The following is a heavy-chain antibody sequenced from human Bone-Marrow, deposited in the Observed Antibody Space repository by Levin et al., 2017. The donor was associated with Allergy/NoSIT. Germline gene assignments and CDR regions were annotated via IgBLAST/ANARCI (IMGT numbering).Heavy chain of an antibody. CDR2: IIPIFGTA. J-gene: IGHJ6*03. Sequence: KISCKASGGTFSSYAISWVRQAPGQGLEWMGGIIPIFGTANYAQKFQGRVTITADKSTSTAYMELSSLRSEDTAVYYCARGRGFRESNYYYYYYMDVWGKGTTVTVSS. CDR1: GGTFSSYA. D-gene: IGHD3-10*01. V-gene: IGHV1-69*06. CDR3: ARGRGFRESNYYYYYYMDV.